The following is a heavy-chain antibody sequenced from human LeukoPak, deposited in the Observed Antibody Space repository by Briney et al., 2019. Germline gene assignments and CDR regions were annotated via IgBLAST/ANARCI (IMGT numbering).Heavy chain of an antibody. J-gene: IGHJ4*02. Sequence: SETLSLTSTVSGGSISSGSYYWSWIRQPAGKGLEWIGRIYTTGSTNYNPSLKSRVTISVDTTKNQFSLKLSSVTAADTAVYYCARVGYGSGSRRAYYFDYWGQGTLVTVSS. CDR3: ARVGYGSGSRRAYYFDY. V-gene: IGHV4-61*02. D-gene: IGHD3-10*01. CDR2: IYTTGST. CDR1: GGSISSGSYY.